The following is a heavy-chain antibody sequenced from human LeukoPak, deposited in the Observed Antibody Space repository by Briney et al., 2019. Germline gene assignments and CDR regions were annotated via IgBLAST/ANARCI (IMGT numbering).Heavy chain of an antibody. CDR3: ARNGINTVSDY. Sequence: GASVKISCKASGYTXTNNAISGVRQAPGQGLEWMGWISANTGKTNYAQKFQGRVTMTTDTSTTTAYMELRSLRSDDTAVYYCARNGINTVSDYWGQGTVVTVSS. J-gene: IGHJ4*02. V-gene: IGHV1-18*01. CDR1: GYTXTNNA. D-gene: IGHD3-22*01. CDR2: ISANTGKT.